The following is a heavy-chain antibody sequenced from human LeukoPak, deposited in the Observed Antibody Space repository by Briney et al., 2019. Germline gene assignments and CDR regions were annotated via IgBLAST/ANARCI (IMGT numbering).Heavy chain of an antibody. J-gene: IGHJ4*02. Sequence: GGSLRLSCAASGFTFTTYGMHWVRQAPGKGLEWVSFISSSSNYIYYADSVKGRFTISRDNAKNSLYLQMNSLRAEDTAVYYCASEVGGVIDYWGQGALVTVSS. CDR2: ISSSSNYI. V-gene: IGHV3-21*01. CDR1: GFTFTTYG. D-gene: IGHD3-3*01. CDR3: ASEVGGVIDY.